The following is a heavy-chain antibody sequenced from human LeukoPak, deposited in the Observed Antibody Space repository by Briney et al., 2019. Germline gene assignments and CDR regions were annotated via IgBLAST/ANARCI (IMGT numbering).Heavy chain of an antibody. V-gene: IGHV1-18*01. CDR3: ARGSYYYDSSGIDY. CDR1: GYTFTSYG. Sequence: GASVKVSCKASGYTFTSYGISWVRQAPGQGLEWMGWISAYNGNTNYAQKLQGRVTMTTDTSTSTAYMELRSQRSDDTAVYYCARGSYYYDSSGIDYWGQGTLVTVSS. CDR2: ISAYNGNT. D-gene: IGHD3-22*01. J-gene: IGHJ4*02.